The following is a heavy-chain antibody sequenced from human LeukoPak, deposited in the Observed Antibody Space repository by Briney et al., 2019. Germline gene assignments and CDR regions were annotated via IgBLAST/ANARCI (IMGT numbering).Heavy chain of an antibody. CDR1: GYTFTGYY. CDR3: ARDDDYGDYYFDY. J-gene: IGHJ4*02. Sequence: ASVKVSCKASGYTFTGYYMHWVRQAPGQGLEWMGWINPNSGGTNYAQKFQGRVTMTRDTSISTAYMELSRLRSDDTAVYYCARDDDYGDYYFDYWGQGTPVTVSS. CDR2: INPNSGGT. D-gene: IGHD4-17*01. V-gene: IGHV1-2*02.